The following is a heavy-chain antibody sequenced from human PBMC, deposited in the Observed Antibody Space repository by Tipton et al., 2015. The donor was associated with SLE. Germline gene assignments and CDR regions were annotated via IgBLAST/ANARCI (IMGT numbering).Heavy chain of an antibody. CDR3: ARGGRVLRWLESYRGYDP. CDR1: GFTFDDSA. V-gene: IGHV3-9*01. J-gene: IGHJ5*02. CDR2: ITWKSDNI. Sequence: SLRLSCAASGFTFDDSAMHWVRQAPGKGLEWVSGITWKSDNIGYADSGTGRFTIARDNAKNSLYLQMNSQRPEDTALYYCARGGRVLRWLESYRGYDPWGQGTLGTASA. D-gene: IGHD3-3*01.